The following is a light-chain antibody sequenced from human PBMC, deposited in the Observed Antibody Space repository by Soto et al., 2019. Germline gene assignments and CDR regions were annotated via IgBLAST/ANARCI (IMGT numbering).Light chain of an antibody. CDR1: LGIRND. CDR3: LEHSSYPWT. V-gene: IGKV1-17*01. Sequence: DIQMTQSPSYLSASVGDRVTITCRASLGIRNDLGWFQQKPGKAPERLIYGATTLQTGVPPRFSGSGSGTEFTLTISSLQPEDFATYYCLEHSSYPWTFGQGTQVGIK. J-gene: IGKJ1*01. CDR2: GAT.